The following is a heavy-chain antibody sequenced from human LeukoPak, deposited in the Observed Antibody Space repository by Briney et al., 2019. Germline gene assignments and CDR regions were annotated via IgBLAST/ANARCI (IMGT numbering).Heavy chain of an antibody. D-gene: IGHD6-19*01. CDR2: IIPIFGTA. Sequence: SVKVSCKASGYTFTSYGISWVRQAPGQGLEWMGGIIPIFGTANYAQKFQGRVTITTDESTSTAYMELSSLRSEDTAVYYCAREGSGWSGPYWYFDLWGRGTLVTVSS. CDR3: AREGSGWSGPYWYFDL. J-gene: IGHJ2*01. V-gene: IGHV1-69*05. CDR1: GYTFTSYG.